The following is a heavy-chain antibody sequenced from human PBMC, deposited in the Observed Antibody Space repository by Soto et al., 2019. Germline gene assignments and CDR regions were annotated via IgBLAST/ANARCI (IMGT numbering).Heavy chain of an antibody. Sequence: GGSLRLSCSASGFAFSDFAMHWVRQAPGRGLEYVSAISTNGIGTYYADSVKGRFTISRDNSKNTLYLQMNSLRAEDTAVYYCAKDSSSPDDYWGQGTLVTVSS. V-gene: IGHV3-64*04. CDR3: AKDSSSPDDY. CDR2: ISTNGIGT. J-gene: IGHJ4*02. CDR1: GFAFSDFA. D-gene: IGHD6-13*01.